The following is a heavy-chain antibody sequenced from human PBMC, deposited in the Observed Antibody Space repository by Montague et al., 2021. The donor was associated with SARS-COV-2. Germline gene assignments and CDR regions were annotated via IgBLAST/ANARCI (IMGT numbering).Heavy chain of an antibody. Sequence: SETLSLTCAVYGRSFSGYYWSWIRQPPGKGLEWIGYIYYSGGTDYNPSLKSRVTISIDTSKNQFSLNLTSVTAADTGGYYGARTSLASASCRFDPWGQGTLVTVSS. CDR3: ARTSLASASCRFDP. CDR2: IYYSGGT. CDR1: GRSFSGYY. D-gene: IGHD3-16*02. J-gene: IGHJ5*02. V-gene: IGHV4-59*01.